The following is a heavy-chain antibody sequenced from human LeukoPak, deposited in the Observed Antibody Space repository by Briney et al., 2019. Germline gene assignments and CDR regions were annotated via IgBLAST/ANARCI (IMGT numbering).Heavy chain of an antibody. V-gene: IGHV3-23*01. Sequence: PGGSLRLSCTASGIAFNNFAMNWVRQTPGKGLEWVSAISGSGGSTYYADSVKGRFTISRDNSKNTLYLQMNSLRAEDTAVYYCAREAVAGTWLDYWGQGTLVTVSS. D-gene: IGHD6-19*01. J-gene: IGHJ4*02. CDR2: ISGSGGST. CDR3: AREAVAGTWLDY. CDR1: GIAFNNFA.